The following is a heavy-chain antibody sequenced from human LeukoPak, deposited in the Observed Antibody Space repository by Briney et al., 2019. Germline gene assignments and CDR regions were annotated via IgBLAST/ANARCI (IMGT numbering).Heavy chain of an antibody. Sequence: PSQTLSLTRTVSGGSISSGGYYWSWIRQHPGKGLEWIGYIYYSGSTYYNPSLKSRVTISVDTSKNQFSLKLSSATAADTAVYYCASYRSGSYSYGSRLVLGFDYWGQGTLVTVSS. CDR1: GGSISSGGYY. CDR2: IYYSGST. J-gene: IGHJ4*02. D-gene: IGHD5-18*01. CDR3: ASYRSGSYSYGSRLVLGFDY. V-gene: IGHV4-31*03.